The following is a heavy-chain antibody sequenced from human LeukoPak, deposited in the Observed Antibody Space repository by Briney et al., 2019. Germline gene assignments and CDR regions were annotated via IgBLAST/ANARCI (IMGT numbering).Heavy chain of an antibody. CDR2: ISSSGSTI. CDR1: GFTFSSYE. D-gene: IGHD3-10*01. CDR3: ARYTGSGSYYNFFYYYGMDV. J-gene: IGHJ6*02. Sequence: GESLRLSCAASGFTFSSYEMNWVRQAPGKGLEWVSYISSSGSTIYYADSVKGRFTISRDNAKNSLYLQMNSLRAEDTAVYYCARYTGSGSYYNFFYYYGMDVWGQGTTVTVSS. V-gene: IGHV3-48*03.